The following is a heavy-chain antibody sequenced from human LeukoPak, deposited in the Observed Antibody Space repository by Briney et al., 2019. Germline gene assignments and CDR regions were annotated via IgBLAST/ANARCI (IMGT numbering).Heavy chain of an antibody. D-gene: IGHD2-2*01. CDR3: ARFSWGCSTASCYLTN. CDR1: GGSLSGHY. J-gene: IGHJ4*02. CDR2: IYYTGTT. Sequence: SETLSLTCTVGGGSLSGHYWGWIRHPPGKGLELVGHIYYTGTTFYNPSLNSRVTITLDTSRNQFSLRLTSVIAADTAVYYCARFSWGCSTASCYLTNWGQGALVTVSS. V-gene: IGHV4-59*11.